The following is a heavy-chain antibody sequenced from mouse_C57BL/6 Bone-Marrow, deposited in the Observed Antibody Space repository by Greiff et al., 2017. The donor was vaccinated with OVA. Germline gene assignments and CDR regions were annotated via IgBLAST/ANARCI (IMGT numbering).Heavy chain of an antibody. CDR2: IWSGGSK. V-gene: IGHV2-2*01. J-gene: IGHJ3*01. Sequence: VQLQESGPGLVQPSQCLSITCTVSGFSFTSYGVPWVRQSPGKGLEWLGVIWSGGSKDYNEAFISSLGISKDNSKIQVFFKMNSLQADDTAIYYWARKSYYGPWCAYWVQGTLVTVSA. CDR1: GFSFTSYG. D-gene: IGHD1-1*01. CDR3: ARKSYYGPWCAY.